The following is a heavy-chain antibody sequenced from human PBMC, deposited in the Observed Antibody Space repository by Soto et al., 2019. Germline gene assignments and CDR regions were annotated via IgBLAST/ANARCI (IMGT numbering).Heavy chain of an antibody. CDR2: IYPGDSDT. D-gene: IGHD2-21*01. J-gene: IGHJ4*02. Sequence: GESLKISCKGSGYSFISYWIGWVRQMPGKGLEWMGIIYPGDSDTRYSPSFQGQVTMSADKSISTAYLQWNSLKASDSAMYYCARAALVRATVYLFDYWGQGNLVTVSS. CDR3: ARAALVRATVYLFDY. CDR1: GYSFISYW. V-gene: IGHV5-51*01.